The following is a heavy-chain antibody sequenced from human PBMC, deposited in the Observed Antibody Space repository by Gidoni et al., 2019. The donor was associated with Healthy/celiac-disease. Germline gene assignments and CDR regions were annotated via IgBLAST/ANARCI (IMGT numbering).Heavy chain of an antibody. Sequence: QLQLQESGPGLVKPSETVSHTCTVSGGSISSSSYYWGWIRQPPGKGLEWIGSIYYSGSTYYNPSLKSRVTTSVDTSKNQFSLKLSSVTAADTAVYYCANPEAVAEGGDIWGQGTMVTVSS. D-gene: IGHD6-19*01. CDR1: GGSISSSSYY. CDR2: IYYSGST. CDR3: ANPEAVAEGGDI. J-gene: IGHJ3*02. V-gene: IGHV4-39*01.